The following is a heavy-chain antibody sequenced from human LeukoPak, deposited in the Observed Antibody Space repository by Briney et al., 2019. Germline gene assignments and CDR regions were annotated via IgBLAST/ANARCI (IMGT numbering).Heavy chain of an antibody. CDR1: GFTFSSYE. Sequence: GGSLRLSCAASGFTFSSYEMNWVRQAAGKGLEWVSYISSSSTSISYAYAVKGRFTISRDNAKNSLYLQMNSRRAEDTAVYYCARVYRRYFDYWGQGTLVTVSS. V-gene: IGHV3-48*01. CDR2: ISSSSTSI. J-gene: IGHJ4*02. D-gene: IGHD1-14*01. CDR3: ARVYRRYFDY.